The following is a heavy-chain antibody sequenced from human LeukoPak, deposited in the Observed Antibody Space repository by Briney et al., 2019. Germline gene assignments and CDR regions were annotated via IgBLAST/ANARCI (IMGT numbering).Heavy chain of an antibody. J-gene: IGHJ4*02. D-gene: IGHD6-13*01. CDR2: IYSGGST. CDR1: GFTVSSNY. V-gene: IGHV3-66*01. CDR3: AKTKVYSSSGGGFDY. Sequence: GGSLRLSCAASGFTVSSNYMSWVRQAPGKGLEWVSVIYSGGSTYYADSVKGRFTISRDNSKNTLYLQMNSLRAEDTAVYYCAKTKVYSSSGGGFDYWGQGTLVTVSS.